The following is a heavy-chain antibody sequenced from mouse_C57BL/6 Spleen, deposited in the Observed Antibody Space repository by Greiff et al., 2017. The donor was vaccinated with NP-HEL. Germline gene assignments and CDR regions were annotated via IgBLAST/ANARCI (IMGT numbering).Heavy chain of an antibody. CDR1: GYAFSSYW. Sequence: VQLQQSGAELVKPGASVKISCKASGYAFSSYWMNWVKQRPGKGLEWIGQIYPGDGDTNYNGKFKGKATLTADKSSSTAYMPLSSLTSEDSAVYFCARFGNYKYFDVWGTGTTVTVSS. CDR3: ARFGNYKYFDV. V-gene: IGHV1-80*01. J-gene: IGHJ1*03. CDR2: IYPGDGDT. D-gene: IGHD2-1*01.